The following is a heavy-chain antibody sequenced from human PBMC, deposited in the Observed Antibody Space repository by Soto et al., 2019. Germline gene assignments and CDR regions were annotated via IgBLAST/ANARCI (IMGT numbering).Heavy chain of an antibody. CDR2: IYHSGST. CDR1: GGSISSSNW. J-gene: IGHJ5*02. Sequence: SETLSLTCAVSGGSISSSNWWSWVRQPPGKGLEWIGEIYHSGSTNYNPTLKNRVTISVDTSKNQFSLKLSSVTAADTSVYYFARVATTIWSYNWFDPWGQGTLVTVSS. D-gene: IGHD5-12*01. V-gene: IGHV4-4*02. CDR3: ARVATTIWSYNWFDP.